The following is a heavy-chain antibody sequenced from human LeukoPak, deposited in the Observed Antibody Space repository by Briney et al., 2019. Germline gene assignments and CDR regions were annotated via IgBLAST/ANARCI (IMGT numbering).Heavy chain of an antibody. CDR2: IYYSGYT. CDR1: GGSISSYY. CDR3: AALPY. Sequence: SETLSLTCTVSGGSISSYYWSWIRQPPGKGLEWIGYIYYSGYTNYNPSLKSRVTISVDTSKNQFSLRLSSVTAADTAVYYCAALPYWSQGTLVTVSS. V-gene: IGHV4-59*01. J-gene: IGHJ4*02.